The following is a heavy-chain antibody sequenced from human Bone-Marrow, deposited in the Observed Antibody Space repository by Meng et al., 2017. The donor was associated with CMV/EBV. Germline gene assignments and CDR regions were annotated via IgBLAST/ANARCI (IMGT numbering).Heavy chain of an antibody. CDR3: ARERLYPHYGMDV. Sequence: ATVKVSCKASGYTFTGYYMHWVRQAPGQGLEWMGWINPNSGGTNYAQKFQGRVTMTRDTSISTAYMELSRLRSDDTAVYYCARERLYPHYGMDVWGQGTTVTVSS. V-gene: IGHV1-2*02. CDR1: GYTFTGYY. J-gene: IGHJ6*02. CDR2: INPNSGGT. D-gene: IGHD2-8*01.